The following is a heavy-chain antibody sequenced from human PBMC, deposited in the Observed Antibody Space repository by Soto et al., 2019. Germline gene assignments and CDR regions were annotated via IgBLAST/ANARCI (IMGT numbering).Heavy chain of an antibody. CDR2: IYYSGST. Sequence: SETLSLTCTVSGGSISSGGYYRSWIRQHPGKGLEWIGYIYYSGSTYYNPSLKSRVTISVDTSKNQFSLKLSSVTAADTAVYYCARDTLKSYCSGGSCYTQRWFDPWGQGTLVTVSS. CDR3: ARDTLKSYCSGGSCYTQRWFDP. V-gene: IGHV4-31*03. J-gene: IGHJ5*02. D-gene: IGHD2-15*01. CDR1: GGSISSGGYY.